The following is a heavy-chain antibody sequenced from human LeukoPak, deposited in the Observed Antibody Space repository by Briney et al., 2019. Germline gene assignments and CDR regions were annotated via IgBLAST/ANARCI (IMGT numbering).Heavy chain of an antibody. Sequence: SETLSLTCTVSGGSISSYYWSWIRQPPGKGLEWIGYIYHSGSTYYNPSLKSRVTISVDRSKNQFSLKLSSVTAADTAVYYCARVQTDYYDSSGYYSRFDPWGQGTLVTVSS. CDR2: IYHSGST. V-gene: IGHV4-59*12. CDR3: ARVQTDYYDSSGYYSRFDP. D-gene: IGHD3-22*01. CDR1: GGSISSYY. J-gene: IGHJ5*02.